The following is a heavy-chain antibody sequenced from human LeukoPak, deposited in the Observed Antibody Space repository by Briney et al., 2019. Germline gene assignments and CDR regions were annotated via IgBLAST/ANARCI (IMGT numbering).Heavy chain of an antibody. CDR1: GGSFSGYY. Sequence: PSETLSLTCAVYGGSFSGYYWNWIRQPPGKGLEWIGEINHSGRTKYNPSLKSRATISVDTSKNQFSLILSSVTAADTAVYYCARGQFQRDYWGQGTLVTVSS. J-gene: IGHJ4*02. CDR3: ARGQFQRDY. D-gene: IGHD5-24*01. CDR2: INHSGRT. V-gene: IGHV4-34*01.